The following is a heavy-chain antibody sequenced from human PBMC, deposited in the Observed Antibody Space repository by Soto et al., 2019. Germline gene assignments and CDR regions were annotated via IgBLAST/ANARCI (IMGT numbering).Heavy chain of an antibody. CDR2: IRNKANSYTT. Sequence: GGSLRLSCAASGFSFSDHYMEWVRQAPGKGLEWVGRIRNKANSYTTQYAAAVRGRFTLSRDDSKKSLFLQMNSLKTEDTAIYYCARTIMYSAPHYFDYSGQGTLVTVSS. CDR3: ARTIMYSAPHYFDY. D-gene: IGHD1-26*01. CDR1: GFSFSDHY. J-gene: IGHJ4*02. V-gene: IGHV3-72*01.